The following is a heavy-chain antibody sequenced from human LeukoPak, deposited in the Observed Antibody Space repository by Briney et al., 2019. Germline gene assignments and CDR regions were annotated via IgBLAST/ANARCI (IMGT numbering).Heavy chain of an antibody. CDR1: DGSTTGYY. V-gene: IGHV4-59*01. CDR3: ARKLDAGYWYFDL. CDR2: VYYTGRT. J-gene: IGHJ2*01. Sequence: SETLSLTCSVSDGSTTGYYWSWIRQPPGKGLEWIAYVYYTGRTLYNPSLESRVTISVDTSKTQFSLKLSSVTAADTAVYYCARKLDAGYWYFDLWGRGTLVTVSS. D-gene: IGHD6-6*01.